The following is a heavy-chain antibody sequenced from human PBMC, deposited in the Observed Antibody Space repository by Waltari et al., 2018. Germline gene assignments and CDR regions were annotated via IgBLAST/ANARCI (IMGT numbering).Heavy chain of an antibody. Sequence: QVQLQESGPGLVKPSETLSLTCTVSGGSISSYYWSWTRQPARKGLEWVGRTYTSGSTNYHPSLKSRVTMSVDTSKNQFSLKLGSVIAADTAVYYCARVAYDFWSGYPSYYYMDVWGKGTTVTVSS. CDR2: TYTSGST. CDR3: ARVAYDFWSGYPSYYYMDV. CDR1: GGSISSYY. V-gene: IGHV4-4*07. D-gene: IGHD3-3*01. J-gene: IGHJ6*03.